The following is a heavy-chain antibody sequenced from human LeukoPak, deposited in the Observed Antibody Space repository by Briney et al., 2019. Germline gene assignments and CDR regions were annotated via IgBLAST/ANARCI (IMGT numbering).Heavy chain of an antibody. J-gene: IGHJ5*02. CDR2: IYPGGSDT. CDR1: GYSFTSYW. Sequence: GGSLRLSCKGSGYSFTSYWIGWVRQMPGKGLEWMGIIYPGGSDTRYSPSFQGQVTMSADKSISTAYLQWSSLKASDNAMYYCARYPYYYDSSGYYYDHWGQGTLVTVSS. V-gene: IGHV5-51*01. D-gene: IGHD3-22*01. CDR3: ARYPYYYDSSGYYYDH.